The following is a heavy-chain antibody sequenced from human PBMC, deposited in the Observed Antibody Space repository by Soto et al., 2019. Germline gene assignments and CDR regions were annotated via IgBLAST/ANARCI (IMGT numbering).Heavy chain of an antibody. CDR1: GYSFTSYG. D-gene: IGHD3-22*01. J-gene: IGHJ6*02. CDR2: ISAYNGNT. CDR3: ARDIVVITSFCMDV. Sequence: ASVKVSCEASGYSFTSYGSSWVRQAPGQGLEWMGWISAYNGNTNYAQKLQGRVTMTTDTSTSTAYMELRSLRSDDTAVYYCARDIVVITSFCMDVWGQGTTVTVSS. V-gene: IGHV1-18*01.